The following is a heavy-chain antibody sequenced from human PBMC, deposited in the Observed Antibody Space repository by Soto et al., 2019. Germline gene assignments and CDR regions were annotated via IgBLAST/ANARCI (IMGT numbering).Heavy chain of an antibody. CDR2: IHQSGNA. CDR1: GGPFSRYY. J-gene: IGHJ6*02. CDR3: AGDNVVVNPIRYYHYGIDV. Sequence: SETLSLTCAVHGGPFSRYYWAWIRQPPGKGLEWIGEIHQSGNANYNPSLKSRLSMSVDTSKNQFSLKLTSVTAADTATYYCAGDNVVVNPIRYYHYGIDVWGQGTTVTVSS. D-gene: IGHD2-15*01. V-gene: IGHV4-34*01.